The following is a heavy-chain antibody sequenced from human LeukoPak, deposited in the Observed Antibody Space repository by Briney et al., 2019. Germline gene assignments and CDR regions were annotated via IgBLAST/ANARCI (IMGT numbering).Heavy chain of an antibody. J-gene: IGHJ4*02. CDR3: ARAYCSSTSCYGGDFDY. CDR1: GFTFDDYG. V-gene: IGHV3-20*01. D-gene: IGHD2-2*01. Sequence: GGSLRLSCAASGFTFDDYGMSWVRQAPGKGLEWVSGINWNGGSTGYADSVKGRFTISRDNAKNFLYLQMNSLRAEDTALYHCARAYCSSTSCYGGDFDYWGQGTLVTVSS. CDR2: INWNGGST.